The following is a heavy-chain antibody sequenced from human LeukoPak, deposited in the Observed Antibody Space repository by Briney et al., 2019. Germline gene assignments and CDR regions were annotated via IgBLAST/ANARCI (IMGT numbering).Heavy chain of an antibody. V-gene: IGHV1-46*01. J-gene: IGHJ4*02. CDR2: VKPNGGDT. CDR1: GYTFTSYF. CDR3: VGALDY. Sequence: ASVKVSCKTSGYTFTSYFMHWVRQAPGQGLEWMGIVKPNGGDTIYAQKFQGRVTITRDTSTSTVYMDLSSLRSDDTAVYYCVGALDYWGQGTLVTVSS.